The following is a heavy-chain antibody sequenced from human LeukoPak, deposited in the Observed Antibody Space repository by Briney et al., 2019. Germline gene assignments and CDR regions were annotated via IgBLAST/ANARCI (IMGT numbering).Heavy chain of an antibody. D-gene: IGHD6-13*01. J-gene: IGHJ4*02. CDR2: VYYTGTT. V-gene: IGHV4-39*01. Sequence: SETLSLTCTVSGASIRISNYYWGWIRQPPGKGLEWIASVYYTGTTYYNPSLKSRVTIFVETSKNQVSLRLSSVTAADTAVYYCARVSVAGTGPDYWGQGTLVTVSS. CDR3: ARVSVAGTGPDY. CDR1: GASIRISNYY.